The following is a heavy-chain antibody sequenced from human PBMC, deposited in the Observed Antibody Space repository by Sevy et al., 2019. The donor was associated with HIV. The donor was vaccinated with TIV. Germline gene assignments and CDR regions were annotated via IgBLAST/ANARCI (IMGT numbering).Heavy chain of an antibody. V-gene: IGHV5-51*01. CDR1: GYSFTSYW. D-gene: IGHD6-19*01. Sequence: GESLKISCMGSGYSFTSYWIGWVRQMPGKGLEWMGIIYPGDSDTRDSPSFQGQVTSSADKSISTAYLQWSSLKASDTAMYYCARRIAVAGHDAFDIWGQGTMVTVSS. J-gene: IGHJ3*02. CDR2: IYPGDSDT. CDR3: ARRIAVAGHDAFDI.